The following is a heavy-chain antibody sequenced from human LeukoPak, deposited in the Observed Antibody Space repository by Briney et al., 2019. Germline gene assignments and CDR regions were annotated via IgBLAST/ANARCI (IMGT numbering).Heavy chain of an antibody. D-gene: IGHD3-22*01. Sequence: ASGTLSLTCAVSGYSISSGYYWGWIRQPPGKGLEWIGSIYHSGSTYYNPSLKSRVTISVDTSKNQFSLKLSSVTAADTAVYYCARPNTYYYDSSGYYFSDAFDIWGQGTMVTVSS. V-gene: IGHV4-38-2*01. CDR2: IYHSGST. CDR1: GYSISSGYY. J-gene: IGHJ3*02. CDR3: ARPNTYYYDSSGYYFSDAFDI.